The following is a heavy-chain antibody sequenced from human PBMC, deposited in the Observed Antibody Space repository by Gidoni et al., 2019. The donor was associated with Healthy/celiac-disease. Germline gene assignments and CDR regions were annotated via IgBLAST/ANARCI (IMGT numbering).Heavy chain of an antibody. Sequence: QVQLQQWGAGLLTPSETLSLTCAVYGGSFSGYYWSWIRQPPGKGLEWIGEINHSGSTNYNPSLKSRVTISVDTSKNQFSLKLSSVTAADTAVYYCARGGRAVAGTGFDYWGQGTLVTVSS. V-gene: IGHV4-34*01. CDR1: GGSFSGYY. J-gene: IGHJ4*02. D-gene: IGHD6-19*01. CDR3: ARGGRAVAGTGFDY. CDR2: INHSGST.